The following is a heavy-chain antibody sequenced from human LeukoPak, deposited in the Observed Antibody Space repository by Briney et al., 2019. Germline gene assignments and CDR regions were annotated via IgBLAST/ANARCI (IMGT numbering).Heavy chain of an antibody. V-gene: IGHV1-2*02. CDR3: ARGEVVISNYYYYYMDV. D-gene: IGHD3-22*01. CDR2: INPNSGGT. CDR1: GYTFTSYY. J-gene: IGHJ6*03. Sequence: ASVKVSCKASGYTFTSYYMHWVRQAPGQGLEWMGWINPNSGGTNYAQKFQGRVTMTRDTSISTAYMELSRLRSDDTAVYYCARGEVVISNYYYYYMDVWGKGTTVTISS.